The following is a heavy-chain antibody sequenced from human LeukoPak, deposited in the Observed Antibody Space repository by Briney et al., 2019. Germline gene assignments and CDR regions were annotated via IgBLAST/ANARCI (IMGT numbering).Heavy chain of an antibody. V-gene: IGHV1-2*02. CDR3: AREAYDLLTGANWFDP. D-gene: IGHD3-9*01. Sequence: ASVQVSCKASGYSYPYFYLHWVRQAPGQGLEWMGWLNPKIGDTKFAQKFQGRVTMTRDTSSSTVYMELGRLGSDDTAVYYCAREAYDLLTGANWFDPWGQGTLVTVSS. CDR2: LNPKIGDT. J-gene: IGHJ5*02. CDR1: GYSYPYFY.